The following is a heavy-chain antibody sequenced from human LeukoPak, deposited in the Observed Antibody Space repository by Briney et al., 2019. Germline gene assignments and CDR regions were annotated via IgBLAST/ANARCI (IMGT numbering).Heavy chain of an antibody. CDR1: GFTFSSYA. D-gene: IGHD6-19*01. CDR3: ATDSSGWYGGEDY. V-gene: IGHV3-23*01. CDR2: ISGSGGST. Sequence: PGGSLRLSCAASGFTFSSYAMSWVRQAPGKGLEWVSAISGSGGSTYYADSVKGRFTISRDNSKNTLYLQMNSPRAEDTAVYYCATDSSGWYGGEDYWGQGTLVTVSS. J-gene: IGHJ4*02.